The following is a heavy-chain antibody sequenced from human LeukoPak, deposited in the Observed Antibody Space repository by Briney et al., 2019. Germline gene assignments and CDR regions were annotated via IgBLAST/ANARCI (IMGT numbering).Heavy chain of an antibody. CDR2: IYYSGST. CDR1: GGSISSGGYY. J-gene: IGHJ5*02. CDR3: ARIGYCSSTSCYHNWFDP. V-gene: IGHV4-31*03. D-gene: IGHD2-2*03. Sequence: PSETLSLTCTVSGGSISSGGYYWSWIRQHPGKGLEWIGYIYYSGSTYHNPSLKSRVTISVDTSKNQFSLKLSSVTAADTAVYYCARIGYCSSTSCYHNWFDPWGQGTLVTVSS.